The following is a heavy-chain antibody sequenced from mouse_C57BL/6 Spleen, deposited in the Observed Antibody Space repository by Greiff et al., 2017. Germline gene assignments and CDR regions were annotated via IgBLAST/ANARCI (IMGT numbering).Heavy chain of an antibody. V-gene: IGHV1-39*01. CDR2: INPNYGTT. CDR1: GYSFTDYN. D-gene: IGHD4-1*01. CDR3: ARWELKGAMDY. J-gene: IGHJ4*01. Sequence: VHVKQSGPELVKPGASVKISCKASGYSFTDYNMNWVKQSNGKSLEWIGVINPNYGTTSYNQKFKGKATLTVDQSSSTAYMQLNSLTSEDAAGYYCARWELKGAMDYWGQGTSVTVSS.